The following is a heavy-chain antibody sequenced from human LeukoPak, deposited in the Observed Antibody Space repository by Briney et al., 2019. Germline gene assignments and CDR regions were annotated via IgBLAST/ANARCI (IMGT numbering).Heavy chain of an antibody. Sequence: GGSLRLSCAASGFTFMSYWMSWVRQAPGKGLEWVANITQDGSEKYYVDSVKGRFTISRDNAKNSLYLQMNSLRAEDTAVYYCARFSPSYHAFDIWGQGTMVTVSS. CDR3: ARFSPSYHAFDI. CDR1: GFTFMSYW. V-gene: IGHV3-7*03. J-gene: IGHJ3*02. CDR2: ITQDGSEK. D-gene: IGHD3-10*01.